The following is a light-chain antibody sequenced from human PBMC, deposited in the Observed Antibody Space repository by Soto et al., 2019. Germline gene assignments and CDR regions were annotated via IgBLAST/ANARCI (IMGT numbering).Light chain of an antibody. CDR3: QQYNNWPPGT. Sequence: EIVMTQSPATLSVSPGESATLSCRASESVTSNLACYQQKPGQAPRLLIYVASFRATGRPPRFSGSRSWTEFTLTISSLQSEDFAVYYCQQYNNWPPGTFGQGTKVDI. CDR1: ESVTSN. CDR2: VAS. V-gene: IGKV3-15*01. J-gene: IGKJ1*01.